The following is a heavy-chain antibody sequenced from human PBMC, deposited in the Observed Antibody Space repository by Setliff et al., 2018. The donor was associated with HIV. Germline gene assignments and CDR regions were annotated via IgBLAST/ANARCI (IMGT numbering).Heavy chain of an antibody. Sequence: SETLSLTCTVSGGSAAISGNYWGWIRLSPGKGLEWIGNIHYGGTTYYNPSLKRRVTIAVDTSKNQFSLNLRSMTAADTAVYYSARGTCSGGTCSGRYSYFYMDVWGKGTAVTAP. J-gene: IGHJ6*03. V-gene: IGHV4-39*07. CDR2: IHYGGTT. D-gene: IGHD2-15*01. CDR3: ARGTCSGGTCSGRYSYFYMDV. CDR1: GGSAAISGNY.